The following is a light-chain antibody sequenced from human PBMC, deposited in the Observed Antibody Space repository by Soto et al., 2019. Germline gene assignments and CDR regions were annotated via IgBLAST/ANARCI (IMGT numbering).Light chain of an antibody. J-gene: IGLJ2*01. Sequence: QSVLTQPASVSGSPGQSITISCTGTSSDVGGYNHVSWYQHSPGKAPKLILFAVSDRPSGVSHRVSGSKSGNTASLTISGLQAEDEADYYCCSYTSLSTVVFGGGTQLTVL. CDR2: AVS. CDR3: CSYTSLSTVV. CDR1: SSDVGGYNH. V-gene: IGLV2-14*01.